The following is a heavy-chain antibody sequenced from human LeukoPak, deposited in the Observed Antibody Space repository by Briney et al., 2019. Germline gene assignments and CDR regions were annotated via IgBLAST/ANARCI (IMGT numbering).Heavy chain of an antibody. CDR3: AREDYRALSVPLYYDSHAVGFDP. CDR2: VKPNRGNT. D-gene: IGHD3-22*01. V-gene: IGHV1-8*01. Sequence: GPVKGSLKGSWYTLPSYYINWGGQATGQRRGGVGGVKPNRGNTGYAQKFQGGVTMTRNTSISTAYMELSSLRSEDTAVYYCAREDYRALSVPLYYDSHAVGFDPWGQGTLVTVSS. CDR1: WYTLPSYY. J-gene: IGHJ5*02.